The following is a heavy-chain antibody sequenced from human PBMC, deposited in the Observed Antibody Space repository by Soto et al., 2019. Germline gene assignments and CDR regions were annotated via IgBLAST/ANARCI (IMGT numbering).Heavy chain of an antibody. CDR3: AKDQLRGVRGVITYYYGMDV. Sequence: QVQLVESWGGVVQPGRSLRLSCAASGFTFSSYGMHWVRQAPGKGLEWVAVISYDGSNKYYADSVKGRFTISRDNSKNTLYRQMNSLRAEDTAVYYCAKDQLRGVRGVITYYYGMDVWGQGTTVTVSS. V-gene: IGHV3-30*18. J-gene: IGHJ6*02. D-gene: IGHD3-10*01. CDR1: GFTFSSYG. CDR2: ISYDGSNK.